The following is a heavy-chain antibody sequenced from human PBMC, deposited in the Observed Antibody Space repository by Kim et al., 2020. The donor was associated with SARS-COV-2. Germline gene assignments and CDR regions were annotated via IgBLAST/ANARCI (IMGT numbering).Heavy chain of an antibody. CDR2: ISYDGSNK. CDR3: ARSIDNEYYFDY. CDR1: GFTFSSYA. J-gene: IGHJ4*02. Sequence: GGSLRLSCAASGFTFSSYAMHWVRQAPGKGLEWVAVISYDGSNKYYADSVKGRFTISRDNSKNTLYLQMNSLRAEDTAVYYCARSIDNEYYFDYWGQGTLVTVSS. D-gene: IGHD1-1*01. V-gene: IGHV3-30*04.